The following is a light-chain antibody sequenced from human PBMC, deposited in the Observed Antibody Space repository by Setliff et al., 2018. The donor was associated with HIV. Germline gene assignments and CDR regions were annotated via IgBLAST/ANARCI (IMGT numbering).Light chain of an antibody. J-gene: IGKJ2*01. CDR3: QQYNNWPDT. Sequence: EIVMTQSPATLSVSPGERATLSCRASQSVSSKLAWHQQKPGQAPRLVIYGASTRATGIPARFSGSGSGTEFTLTISSLQSEDFAVYYCQQYNNWPDTFGQGTKVDIK. CDR1: QSVSSK. CDR2: GAS. V-gene: IGKV3-15*01.